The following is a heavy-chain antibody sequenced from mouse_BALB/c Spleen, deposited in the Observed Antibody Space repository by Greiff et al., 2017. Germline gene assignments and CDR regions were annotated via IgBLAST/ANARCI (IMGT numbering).Heavy chain of an antibody. J-gene: IGHJ2*01. CDR3: ARSAYYGYVGY. V-gene: IGHV1-9*01. CDR2: ILPGSGST. CDR1: GYTFSSYW. Sequence: QVQLKESGAELMKPGASVKISCKATGYTFSSYWIEWVKQRPGHGLEWIGEILPGSGSTNYNEKFKGKATFTADTSSNTAYMQLSSLTSEDSAVYYCARSAYYGYVGYWGQGTTLTVSS. D-gene: IGHD1-1*01.